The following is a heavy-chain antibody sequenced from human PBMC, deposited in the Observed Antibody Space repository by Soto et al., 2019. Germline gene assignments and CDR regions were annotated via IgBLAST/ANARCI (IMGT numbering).Heavy chain of an antibody. CDR1: GYSFTNYW. CDR3: ARHNRYSSTWFEGWFDP. V-gene: IGHV5-51*01. D-gene: IGHD6-13*01. J-gene: IGHJ5*02. Sequence: GESLKISCQGSGYSFTNYWDGWVRQIPGRGLEWMGIIHPGDSDTRYSPFFQGQVTISADKSISTAYLQWSSLKASDTAMYFCARHNRYSSTWFEGWFDPWGQGTLVTVSS. CDR2: IHPGDSDT.